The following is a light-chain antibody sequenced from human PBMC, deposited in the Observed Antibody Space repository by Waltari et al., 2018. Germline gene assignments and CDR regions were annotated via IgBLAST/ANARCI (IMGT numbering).Light chain of an antibody. Sequence: DIQMTQSPSSLSASVGDRVTITCLASQGITNYLAWYQQKPGKVPKLLIYAASTLQSGVPSRFSGSGSGTDFTLTISSLQPEDVATYFCQKYNSPPGTFGQGTKVEIK. CDR3: QKYNSPPGT. CDR2: AAS. J-gene: IGKJ1*01. CDR1: QGITNY. V-gene: IGKV1-27*01.